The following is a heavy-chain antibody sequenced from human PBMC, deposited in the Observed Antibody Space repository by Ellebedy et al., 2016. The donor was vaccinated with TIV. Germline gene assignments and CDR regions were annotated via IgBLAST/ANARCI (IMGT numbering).Heavy chain of an antibody. J-gene: IGHJ2*01. CDR3: ARRYFDL. CDR2: IKQDGSEK. V-gene: IGHV3-7*04. CDR1: GFTFRNYW. Sequence: GESLKISXAASGFTFRNYWMHWVRQAPGKGLEWVANIKQDGSEKYYVGSVKGRFTISRDNAKNSLYLQMNSLRAEDTAVYYCARRYFDLWGRGTLVTVSS.